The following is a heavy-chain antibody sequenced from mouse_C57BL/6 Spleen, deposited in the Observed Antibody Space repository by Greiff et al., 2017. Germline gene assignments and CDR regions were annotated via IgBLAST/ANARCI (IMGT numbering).Heavy chain of an antibody. CDR3: AREENYYGSSPYWYFDV. J-gene: IGHJ1*03. V-gene: IGHV1-80*01. CDR1: GYAFSSYW. Sequence: VQRVESGAELVKPGASVKISCKASGYAFSSYWMNWVKQRPGKGLEWIGQIYPGDGDTNYNGKFKGKATLTADKSSSTAYMQLSSLTSEDSAVYFCAREENYYGSSPYWYFDVWGTGTTVTVSS. CDR2: IYPGDGDT. D-gene: IGHD1-1*01.